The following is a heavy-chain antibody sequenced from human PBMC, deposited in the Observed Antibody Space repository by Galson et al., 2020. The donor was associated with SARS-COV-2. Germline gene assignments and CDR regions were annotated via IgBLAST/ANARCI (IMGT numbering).Heavy chain of an antibody. V-gene: IGHV3-13*01. Sequence: GGSLRLSCAASGFTFSSYDMHWVRQATGKGLEWVSAIGTAGDTYYPGSVKGRFTISRENAKNSLYLQMNSLRAGDTAVYYCARAPLLPPAAGISCYYGMDVWGQGTTVTVSS. CDR2: IGTAGDT. CDR3: ARAPLLPPAAGISCYYGMDV. CDR1: GFTFSSYD. D-gene: IGHD6-13*01. J-gene: IGHJ6*02.